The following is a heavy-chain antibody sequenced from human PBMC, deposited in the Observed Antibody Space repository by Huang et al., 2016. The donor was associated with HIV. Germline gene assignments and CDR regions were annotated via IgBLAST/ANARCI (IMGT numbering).Heavy chain of an antibody. V-gene: IGHV1-18*01. Sequence: QVQLVQSGADVKKPGASVKVYCKASGYTVTSYGISWVRQAPGQGLEWMGWISSYNGNTDYAQKRQGRVTMTTDTSTNTAYMELRSLRSDDTAVYYCARSGMGNYGDYSNWYFDLWGRGTLVTVSS. CDR3: ARSGMGNYGDYSNWYFDL. J-gene: IGHJ2*01. CDR1: GYTVTSYG. CDR2: ISSYNGNT. D-gene: IGHD4-17*01.